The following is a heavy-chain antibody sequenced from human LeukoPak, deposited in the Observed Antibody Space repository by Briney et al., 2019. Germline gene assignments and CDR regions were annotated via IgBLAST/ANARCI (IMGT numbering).Heavy chain of an antibody. V-gene: IGHV2-5*08. J-gene: IGHJ4*02. Sequence: TLSLTCTVSGGSISSYYWSWIRQPPGKALEWLALIYWDDDKRYSPSLKSRLTITKDTSKNQVVLTMTNMDPVDTATYYCAHWGGVVGGIDYWGQGTLVTVSS. CDR1: GGSISSYYW. CDR3: AHWGGVVGGIDY. D-gene: IGHD2-15*01. CDR2: IYWDDDK.